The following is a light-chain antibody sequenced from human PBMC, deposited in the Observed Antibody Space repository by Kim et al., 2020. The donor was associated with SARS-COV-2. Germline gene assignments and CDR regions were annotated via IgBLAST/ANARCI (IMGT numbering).Light chain of an antibody. V-gene: IGKV3-15*01. Sequence: EIVMTQSPVTLSVSPGERATLSCRASQSVSSNLVWYQQKPGQAPRLLIYGASTRVTGIPARFSGSGSGTEFTLTISSLQSEDFAVYYCQQYKNWPRTFGQGTKVDIK. CDR1: QSVSSN. CDR2: GAS. CDR3: QQYKNWPRT. J-gene: IGKJ1*01.